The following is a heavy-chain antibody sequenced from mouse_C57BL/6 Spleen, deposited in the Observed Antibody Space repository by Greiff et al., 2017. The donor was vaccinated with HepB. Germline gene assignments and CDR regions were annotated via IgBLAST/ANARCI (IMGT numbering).Heavy chain of an antibody. CDR1: GYTFTSYW. D-gene: IGHD1-1*01. J-gene: IGHJ3*01. CDR2: IDPSDSET. CDR3: ARGGTTVVDSWFAY. V-gene: IGHV1-52*01. Sequence: QVQLQQPGAELVRPGSSVKLSCKASGYTFTSYWMHWVKQRPIQGLEWIGNIDPSDSETHYNQKFKDKATLTVDKSSSTAYMQLSSLTSEDSAVYYCARGGTTVVDSWFAYWGQGTLVTVSA.